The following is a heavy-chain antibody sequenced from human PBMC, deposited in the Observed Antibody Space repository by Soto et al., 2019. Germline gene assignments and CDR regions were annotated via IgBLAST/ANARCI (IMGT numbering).Heavy chain of an antibody. CDR2: IYYSGST. CDR3: ARPPPVVTAV. Sequence: SETLSLTCTVSGGSISSGDYYWSWIRQPPGKGLEWIGYIYYSGSTYYNPSLKSRVTISVDTSKNQFSLKLSSVTAADTAVYYWARPPPVVTAVGGKGPTFTASS. CDR1: GGSISSGDYY. D-gene: IGHD3-16*01. V-gene: IGHV4-30-4*01. J-gene: IGHJ6*04.